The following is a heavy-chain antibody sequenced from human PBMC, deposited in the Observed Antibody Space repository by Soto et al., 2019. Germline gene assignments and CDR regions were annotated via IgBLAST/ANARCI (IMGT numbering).Heavy chain of an antibody. CDR1: GGSISISHYY. J-gene: IGHJ5*02. D-gene: IGHD2-21*02. Sequence: SETLSLTCTVSGGSISISHYYWGWIRQTTGKGLERLGTIYYSGITYYNPSLRSRVTISVDTSKNQFSLKLRSVTAADTGAYYCATQARNIVVGTALLAWFDPWGQGTLVTVSS. CDR2: IYYSGIT. V-gene: IGHV4-39*01. CDR3: ATQARNIVVGTALLAWFDP.